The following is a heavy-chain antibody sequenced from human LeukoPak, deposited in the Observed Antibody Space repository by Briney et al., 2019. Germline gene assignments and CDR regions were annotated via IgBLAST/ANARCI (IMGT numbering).Heavy chain of an antibody. V-gene: IGHV3-15*01. D-gene: IGHD3/OR15-3a*01. Sequence: GGSLRLSCAASGFSFSDVWMSWVRQAPGKGLEWVGRIKSKADGGTIDYAAPVIGRFTISRDDSKNTLYLQMNSLKTEDTAVYYCVTDKCDSYVFYRWDYWGQGTLVTVSS. CDR2: IKSKADGGTI. CDR3: VTDKCDSYVFYRWDY. J-gene: IGHJ4*02. CDR1: GFSFSDVW.